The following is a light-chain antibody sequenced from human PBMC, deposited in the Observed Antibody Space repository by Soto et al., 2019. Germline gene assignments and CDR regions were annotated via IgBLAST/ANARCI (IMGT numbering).Light chain of an antibody. Sequence: EMVLTQSPDTLSLSPGERATLSCRASQTVSSSFLAWYQQRPGRAPRLLIYGASSRATGIPDRFSGSGSGTDFTLTISGLEPEDFAVYYCQQYATSPTVGQGTKVDIK. V-gene: IGKV3-20*01. J-gene: IGKJ1*01. CDR2: GAS. CDR3: QQYATSPT. CDR1: QTVSSSF.